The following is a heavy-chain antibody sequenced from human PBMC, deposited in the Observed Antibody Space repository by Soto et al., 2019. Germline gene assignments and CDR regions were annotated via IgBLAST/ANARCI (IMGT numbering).Heavy chain of an antibody. CDR1: GLTFSIYW. CDR3: ARVAVGAYWFDP. V-gene: IGHV3-74*03. Sequence: EVQLVESGGGLVQPGGSLRLSCAATGLTFSIYWLHWVRQAPGRGLVWVSRINPDGTPITYADSVKGRFTISRDNAQNTLYWQKNSLSAEDMAGYYCARVAVGAYWFDPWGQGTLVTVSS. J-gene: IGHJ5*02. D-gene: IGHD1-26*01. CDR2: INPDGTPI.